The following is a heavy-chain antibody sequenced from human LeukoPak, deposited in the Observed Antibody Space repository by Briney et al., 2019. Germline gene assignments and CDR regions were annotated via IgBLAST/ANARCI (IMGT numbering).Heavy chain of an antibody. J-gene: IGHJ4*02. V-gene: IGHV3-15*01. CDR3: TTVAGEGFY. D-gene: IGHD7-27*01. Sequence: GGSLRLSCAASGFTFSNAWMSWVRQAPGKGLEWVGSIKSKTDGGTTDYAAPVKGRFTISRDDSKNTLYLQMNSLKTEDTAVYYCTTVAGEGFYWGQGTLVTVSS. CDR1: GFTFSNAW. CDR2: IKSKTDGGTT.